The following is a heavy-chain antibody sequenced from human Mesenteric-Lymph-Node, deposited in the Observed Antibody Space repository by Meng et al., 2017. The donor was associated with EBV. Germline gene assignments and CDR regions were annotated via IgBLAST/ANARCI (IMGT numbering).Heavy chain of an antibody. Sequence: QVQLQEEGPGRVKPSETLSLKCTVSGDSVSSDNYYWSWIRQPPGKGLEWIGYIHYSGSTNYNPSLKSRVIISIDTSKNQFSLKLTSVTAADTAVYYCARALYSNSYYGSLSYWGLGTLVTVSS. CDR3: ARALYSNSYYGSLSY. CDR2: IHYSGST. V-gene: IGHV4-61*01. D-gene: IGHD3-10*01. J-gene: IGHJ4*02. CDR1: GDSVSSDNYY.